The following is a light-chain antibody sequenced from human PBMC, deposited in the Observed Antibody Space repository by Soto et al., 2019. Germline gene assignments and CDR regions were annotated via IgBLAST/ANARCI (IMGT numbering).Light chain of an antibody. J-gene: IGKJ1*01. V-gene: IGKV2-28*01. CDR3: MQSIQLPQT. CDR2: LGS. CDR1: QSLLHSNGYNY. Sequence: DIVMTQSPLSLPVTPGEPASISCRSSQSLLHSNGYNYLDWYLQKPGQSPQLQIYLGSNRASGVPDRFSGSGSGTDFTLKISRVEAEDVGVYYCMQSIQLPQTLGQGTKVDI.